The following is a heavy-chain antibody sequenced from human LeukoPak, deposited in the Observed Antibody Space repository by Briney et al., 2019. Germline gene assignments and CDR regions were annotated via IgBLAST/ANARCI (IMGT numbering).Heavy chain of an antibody. D-gene: IGHD2-21*02. CDR2: IYYSGST. CDR1: GGSISSYY. CDR3: ARKKSGGDWVFDY. V-gene: IGHV4-59*01. Sequence: SETLSLTCTVSGGSISSYYWSWIRQPPGKGLEYIGYIYYSGSTNYNPSLKSRVTISVDTSKNQFSLKLSSVTAADTAVYYCARKKSGGDWVFDYWGQGTLVTVSS. J-gene: IGHJ4*02.